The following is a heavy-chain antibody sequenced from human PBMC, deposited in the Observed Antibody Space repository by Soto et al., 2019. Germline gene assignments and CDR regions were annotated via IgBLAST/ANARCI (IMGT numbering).Heavy chain of an antibody. Sequence: ASVKVSCKASGYTFTSYYMHWVRQAPGQGLEWMGIINPSGGSTSYAQKFQDRVTMTRDTSTSTVYMELSSLRSEDTAVYYCARVATTWYFDLWGRGTLVTVSS. CDR2: INPSGGST. CDR3: ARVATTWYFDL. D-gene: IGHD5-12*01. J-gene: IGHJ2*01. V-gene: IGHV1-46*01. CDR1: GYTFTSYY.